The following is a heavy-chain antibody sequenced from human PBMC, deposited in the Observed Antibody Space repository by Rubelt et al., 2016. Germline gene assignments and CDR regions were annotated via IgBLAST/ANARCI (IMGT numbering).Heavy chain of an antibody. CDR1: GFTFSNFD. D-gene: IGHD1-26*01. CDR3: GRAREGYY. Sequence: VQLVESGGGLVQPGGSLRLSCAASGFTFSNFDMHWVRQAPGKGLEWVAAISSAGSKRYSADSVKGRFTISRDNAKNSLELQMNSLRAEGTAMYYCGRAREGYYWGQGTLVTVSP. CDR2: ISSAGSKR. V-gene: IGHV3-30*03. J-gene: IGHJ4*02.